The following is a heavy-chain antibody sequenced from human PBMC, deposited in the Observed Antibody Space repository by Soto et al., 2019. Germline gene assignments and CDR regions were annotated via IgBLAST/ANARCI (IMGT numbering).Heavy chain of an antibody. CDR1: GGTFSSYA. V-gene: IGHV1-69*06. Sequence: SVKVSCRASGGTFSSYAISWVRQAPVQGLEWMGGIIPIFGTANYAQKFQGRVTITADKSTSTAYMELSSLRSEDTAVYYCARDRGKNYYDSSGYLDYWGQGTPVTVSS. CDR2: IIPIFGTA. D-gene: IGHD3-22*01. CDR3: ARDRGKNYYDSSGYLDY. J-gene: IGHJ4*02.